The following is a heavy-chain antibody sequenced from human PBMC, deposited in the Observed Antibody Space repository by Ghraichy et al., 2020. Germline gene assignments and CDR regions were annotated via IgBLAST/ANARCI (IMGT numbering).Heavy chain of an antibody. CDR1: GASISSDY. Sequence: SQTLSLTCAVSGASISSDYWSWIRQPPGKGLEWIGYIYTSGSANYNPSLKSRVTISVDTSKNQFFLKLSSVTAADSAVYYCARAHSPQWLYRPLYFDYWGQGTLVTVSS. D-gene: IGHD6-19*01. J-gene: IGHJ4*02. CDR2: IYTSGSA. CDR3: ARAHSPQWLYRPLYFDY. V-gene: IGHV4-4*09.